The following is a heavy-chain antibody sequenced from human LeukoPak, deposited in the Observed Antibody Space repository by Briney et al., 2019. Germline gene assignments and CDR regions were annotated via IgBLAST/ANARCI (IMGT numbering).Heavy chain of an antibody. V-gene: IGHV1-69*05. J-gene: IGHJ4*02. D-gene: IGHD3-22*01. CDR3: ASYDYYDSSGYYPFGY. Sequence: SVKVSCMASGGTFSSYAISWVRQAPGQGLEWMGRVIPIFGTANYAQKFQGRVTITTDESTSTAYMELSSLRSEDTAVYYCASYDYYDSSGYYPFGYWGPGTLVTVSS. CDR2: VIPIFGTA. CDR1: GGTFSSYA.